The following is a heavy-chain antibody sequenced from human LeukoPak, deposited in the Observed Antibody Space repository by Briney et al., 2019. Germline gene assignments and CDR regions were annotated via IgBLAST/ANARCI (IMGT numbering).Heavy chain of an antibody. CDR3: ARAPYSSSWYYFDY. D-gene: IGHD6-13*01. CDR2: INPNSGGT. CDR1: GYTFTGYY. V-gene: IGHV1-2*02. J-gene: IGHJ4*02. Sequence: ASVKVSCKASGYTFTGYYMRWVRQAPGQGLEWVGWINPNSGGTNYAQKFQGRVTMTRDTSISTAYMELSRLRSDDTAVYYCARAPYSSSWYYFDYWGQGTLVTVSS.